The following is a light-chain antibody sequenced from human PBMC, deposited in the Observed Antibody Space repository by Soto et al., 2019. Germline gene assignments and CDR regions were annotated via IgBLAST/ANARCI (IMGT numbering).Light chain of an antibody. V-gene: IGKV3-15*01. CDR1: QSISGT. CDR2: GAS. Sequence: EILITQSPATLSVSPGGRATLSCRASQSISGTLAWYQQKPGQAPRLLIYGASTRDTSFPARFSGSGSGTDFTLTISRLQSEDFEVYYCQQYNNWPWTFGQGTKVDIK. CDR3: QQYNNWPWT. J-gene: IGKJ1*01.